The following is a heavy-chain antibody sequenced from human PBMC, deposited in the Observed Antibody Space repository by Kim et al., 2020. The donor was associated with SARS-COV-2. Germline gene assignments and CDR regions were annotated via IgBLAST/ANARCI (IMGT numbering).Heavy chain of an antibody. J-gene: IGHJ6*02. D-gene: IGHD1-1*01. CDR3: ARRKGDDQGNYYYYAMDL. V-gene: IGHV1-18*04. CDR1: GYTFTSYS. Sequence: ASVKVSCKASGYTFTSYSFGWVRQAPGQGLEWMGWISAHTGDTKYAQDFQGRVTLTTDTSTNTLFMELTRLTSDDTAVYFCARRKGDDQGNYYYYAMDLWGQGTTVVVSS. CDR2: ISAHTGDT.